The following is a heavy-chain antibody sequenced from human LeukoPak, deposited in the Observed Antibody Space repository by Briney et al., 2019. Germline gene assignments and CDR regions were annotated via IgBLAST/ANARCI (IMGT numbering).Heavy chain of an antibody. CDR1: GYTFTGYY. D-gene: IGHD2-15*01. CDR2: INPNSGGT. J-gene: IGHJ4*02. V-gene: IGHV1-2*06. Sequence: GASVKVSCKASGYTFTGYYMHWVRQAPGQGLEWMGRINPNSGGTNYAQQFQGRVTMTRDTSISTAYMELSRLRSDDTAVYYCARVQCSRGSCYSGYWGQGTLVTVSS. CDR3: ARVQCSRGSCYSGY.